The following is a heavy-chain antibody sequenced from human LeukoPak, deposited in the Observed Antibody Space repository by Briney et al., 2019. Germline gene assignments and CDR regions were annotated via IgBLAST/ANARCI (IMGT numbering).Heavy chain of an antibody. CDR2: IHNSGSP. Sequence: SETLSLTCTVSGAPITTYCWSWIRQSAGKGLEWIGRIHNSGSPNYNPSLTGRVTMSLDTSKNQFSLKLTSVTAADTAVYYCARDLGNVGWLIDYWGQGTRVTVSS. J-gene: IGHJ4*02. D-gene: IGHD6-19*01. CDR1: GAPITTYC. V-gene: IGHV4-4*07. CDR3: ARDLGNVGWLIDY.